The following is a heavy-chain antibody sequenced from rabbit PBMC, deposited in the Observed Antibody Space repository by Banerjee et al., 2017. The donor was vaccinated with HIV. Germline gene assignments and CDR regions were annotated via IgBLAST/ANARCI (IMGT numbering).Heavy chain of an antibody. CDR3: ARGDTGSRHSPFNL. D-gene: IGHD1-1*01. V-gene: IGHV1S7*01. CDR1: GFDFSSYY. CDR2: IYADKGSP. J-gene: IGHJ4*01. Sequence: QQLEESGGGLVKPEGSLTLSCKASGFDFSSYYMSWVRQAPGKGLEWIGIIYADKGSPDYASWVNGRFTISSDNAQNTVDLQMSSLTAADTATYFCARGDTGSRHSPFNLWGPGTLVTVS.